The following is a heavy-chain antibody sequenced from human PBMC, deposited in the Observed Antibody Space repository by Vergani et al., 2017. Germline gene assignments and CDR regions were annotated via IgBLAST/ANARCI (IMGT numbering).Heavy chain of an antibody. Sequence: QVQLQESGPGLVKPSQTLSLTCTVSGGSISSGSYYWSWIRQPAGKGLEWIGRIYTSGSTNYNPSLKSRVTISVDTSKNQFYLKLSSVTAADTVVYYCARSLPPLDWFHPWGQGTLVTVSS. CDR3: ARSLPPLDWFHP. J-gene: IGHJ5*02. CDR1: GGSISSGSYY. CDR2: IYTSGST. D-gene: IGHD3-16*02. V-gene: IGHV4-61*02.